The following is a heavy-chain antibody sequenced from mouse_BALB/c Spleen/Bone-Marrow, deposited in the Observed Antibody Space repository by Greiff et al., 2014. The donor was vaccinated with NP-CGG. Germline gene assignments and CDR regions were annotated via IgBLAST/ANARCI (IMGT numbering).Heavy chain of an antibody. CDR1: GFSFSSYS. J-gene: IGHJ2*01. CDR3: SKDGGYDYSYYFDY. V-gene: IGHV5-6-4*01. Sequence: EVHLVESGGGLVKPGGSLKLSCAASGFSFSSYSMSWVRQTPEKRLEWVATISSGGHDTYYPDSVKGRFTISRDNAKNTLYLQMSNLKSEDTAMYYCSKDGGYDYSYYFDYWGQGTTLTVSS. D-gene: IGHD2-4*01. CDR2: ISSGGHDT.